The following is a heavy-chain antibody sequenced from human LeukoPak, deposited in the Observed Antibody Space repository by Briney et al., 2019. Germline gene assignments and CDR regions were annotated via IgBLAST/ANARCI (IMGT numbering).Heavy chain of an antibody. CDR1: GGSLSGYF. Sequence: SETLSLTCAVYGGSLSGYFWSWIRQPPGKGLEWIGEINYSGSTNYKPSPKSRVTISVDTSKNQFSLKLSSVTAADTAVYYCARDLGSSGWYSHDAFDIWGQGTMVTVSS. CDR2: INYSGST. J-gene: IGHJ3*02. CDR3: ARDLGSSGWYSHDAFDI. V-gene: IGHV4-34*01. D-gene: IGHD6-19*01.